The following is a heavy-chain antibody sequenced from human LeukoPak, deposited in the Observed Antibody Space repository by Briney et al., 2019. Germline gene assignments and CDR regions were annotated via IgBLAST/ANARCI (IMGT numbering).Heavy chain of an antibody. CDR1: EFTFSNFG. CDR2: ISSSSSSI. Sequence: GGSLRLSCAASEFTFSNFGMNWVRQAPGKGLEWVSYISSSSSSIYYADSVRGRITISRDNAKNSLYLQMNSLGNEDTAVYYCARDSGGSSGWYYFDYWGQGTLVTVSS. D-gene: IGHD6-13*01. J-gene: IGHJ4*02. CDR3: ARDSGGSSGWYYFDY. V-gene: IGHV3-48*02.